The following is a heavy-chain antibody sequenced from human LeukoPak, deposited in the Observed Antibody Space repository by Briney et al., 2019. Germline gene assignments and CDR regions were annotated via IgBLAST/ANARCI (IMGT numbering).Heavy chain of an antibody. CDR2: MNPNSGHT. Sequence: ASVKVSCKASGYTFTNFDINWVRQAPGQGLEWMGWMNPNSGHTGYAQKFQGRVTITRDTSMTTAYMELISLRSEDAAVYYCARMDLDRSCSGDRCSNWFDPWGQGTLVIVSS. CDR3: ARMDLDRSCSGDRCSNWFDP. J-gene: IGHJ5*02. V-gene: IGHV1-8*03. CDR1: GYTFTNFD. D-gene: IGHD2-15*01.